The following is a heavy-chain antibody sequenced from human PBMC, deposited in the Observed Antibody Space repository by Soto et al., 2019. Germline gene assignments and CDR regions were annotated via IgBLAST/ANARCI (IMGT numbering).Heavy chain of an antibody. CDR1: GDTFNTYA. CDR2: IILMFDAT. J-gene: IGHJ3*01. CDR3: AIPFLAALGL. V-gene: IGHV1-69*06. Sequence: QVRLVQSGAEVKKPGSSVKVSCKASGDTFNTYAISWVLQAPRQGLEWIGGIILMFDATNYAHDFRCRATITAHKSTNLTSLELRSLRPYDTAVYYCAIPFLAALGLWCQGTMLTVSS.